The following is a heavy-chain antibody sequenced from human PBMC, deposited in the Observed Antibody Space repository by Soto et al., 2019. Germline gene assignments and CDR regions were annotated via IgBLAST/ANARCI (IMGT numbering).Heavy chain of an antibody. CDR1: GASISRGAYY. V-gene: IGHV4-31*03. CDR3: ARGVLANWGPENWFDP. D-gene: IGHD7-27*01. CDR2: IYYSGSA. J-gene: IGHJ5*02. Sequence: SETLSLTCSVSGASISRGAYYWTWIRQHPGKGLEWIGNIYYSGSAYYNPSLKSRITISVDTSKNQFSLKLSFVTAADSAVYYCARGVLANWGPENWFDPWGQGTLVTVSS.